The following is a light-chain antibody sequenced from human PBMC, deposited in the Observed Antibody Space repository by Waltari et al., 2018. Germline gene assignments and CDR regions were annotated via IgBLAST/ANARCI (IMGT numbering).Light chain of an antibody. Sequence: EIVLTQSPATLSLSPGERATPSCRASQSVGDYLAWHQQKPGQAPRLLIYDAANRATGIPARFSGSGSGTDFTLTISSLEPEDFAVYYCQQRSNWPRYTFGQGTKLEIK. CDR3: QQRSNWPRYT. CDR1: QSVGDY. CDR2: DAA. J-gene: IGKJ2*01. V-gene: IGKV3-11*01.